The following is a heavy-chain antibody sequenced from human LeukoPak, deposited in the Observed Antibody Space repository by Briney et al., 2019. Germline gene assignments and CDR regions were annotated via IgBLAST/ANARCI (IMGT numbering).Heavy chain of an antibody. CDR1: GYTFTGYY. D-gene: IGHD6-19*01. J-gene: IGHJ5*02. CDR2: INPNSGGT. CDR3: AREVADPRGGVDP. V-gene: IGHV1-2*02. Sequence: ASVKVSCKASGYTFTGYYMHWVRQAPGQGLEWMGWINPNSGGTNYAQKFQGRVTMTRDTSISTAYMELSRLRSGDTAVYYCAREVADPRGGVDPWGQGTLVTVSS.